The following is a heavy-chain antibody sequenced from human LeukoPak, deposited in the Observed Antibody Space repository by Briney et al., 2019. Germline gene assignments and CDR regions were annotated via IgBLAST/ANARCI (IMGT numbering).Heavy chain of an antibody. CDR2: ISGSGDST. D-gene: IGHD5-18*01. Sequence: QPGGSLRLSCAASGFTFSSYAMSWVRQAPGKGLEWVSGISGSGDSTYYADSVKGRFTISRDSSKNTLHLQMNSLRAEDTAVYYCAKDRGYTYGWMGLDYWGQGTLVTVSS. CDR1: GFTFSSYA. J-gene: IGHJ4*02. V-gene: IGHV3-23*01. CDR3: AKDRGYTYGWMGLDY.